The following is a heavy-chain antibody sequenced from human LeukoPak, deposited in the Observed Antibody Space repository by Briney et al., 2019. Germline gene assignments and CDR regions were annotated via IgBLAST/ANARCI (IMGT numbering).Heavy chain of an antibody. CDR1: GYSFTSYW. CDR2: IYPGDSDT. D-gene: IGHD6-13*01. V-gene: IGHV5-51*01. CDR3: ARRTGGRIAAAGTHYYYGMDV. J-gene: IGHJ6*02. Sequence: GEFLKISCKGSGYSFTSYWIGWVRQMPGKGLEWMGIIYPGDSDTRYSPSFQGQVTISADKSISTAYLQWSSLKASDTAMYYCARRTGGRIAAAGTHYYYGMDVWGQGTTVTVSS.